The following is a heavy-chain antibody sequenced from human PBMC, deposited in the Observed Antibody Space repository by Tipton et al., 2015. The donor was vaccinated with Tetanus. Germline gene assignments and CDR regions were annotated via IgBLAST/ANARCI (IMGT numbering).Heavy chain of an antibody. J-gene: IGHJ4*02. V-gene: IGHV3-23*01. Sequence: SLRLSCEASGFFFISYGMSWVRQAPGKGPEWVSAISAGGHSTYYADSVKGRFTISRDNPRNTLYLEMNSLRDDDTAIYYCAKSNYYDTSGRPTGCFNYWGRGALVTVSS. CDR1: GFFFISYG. D-gene: IGHD3-22*01. CDR3: AKSNYYDTSGRPTGCFNY. CDR2: ISAGGHST.